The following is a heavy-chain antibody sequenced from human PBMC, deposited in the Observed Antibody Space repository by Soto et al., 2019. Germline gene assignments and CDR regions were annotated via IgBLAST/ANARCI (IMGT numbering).Heavy chain of an antibody. CDR1: GFTFSRFE. D-gene: IGHD3-10*01. Sequence: PVGSLRLSCAASGFTFSRFELHWVGQAQGKGLEWISYISSSGSTAYYASSVEGRFTISRDNANNSVYLQMDSLRAEDTALYYCTRAAWFPYLSFYWGQGALVTVSS. CDR2: ISSSGSTA. J-gene: IGHJ4*02. CDR3: TRAAWFPYLSFY. V-gene: IGHV3-48*03.